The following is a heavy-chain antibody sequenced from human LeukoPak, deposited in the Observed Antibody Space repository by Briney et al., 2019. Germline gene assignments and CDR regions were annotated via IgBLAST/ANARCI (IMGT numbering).Heavy chain of an antibody. CDR1: GYTFTSYY. CDR2: INPSGVST. Sequence: ASVKVSCKASGYTFTSYYMHWVRKAPGQGLEWMGIINPSGVSTSSAQTFQGRITMTRDTSTSTVYMELSSLRSEDTAVYYCARVYSGSYPDYWGQGTLVTVSS. V-gene: IGHV1-46*01. D-gene: IGHD1-26*01. J-gene: IGHJ4*02. CDR3: ARVYSGSYPDY.